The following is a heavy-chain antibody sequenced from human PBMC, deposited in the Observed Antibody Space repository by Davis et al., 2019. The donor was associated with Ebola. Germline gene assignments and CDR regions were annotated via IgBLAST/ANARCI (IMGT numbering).Heavy chain of an antibody. Sequence: PGGSLRLSCAASEFTFSNYWMSWVRQAPGKGLEWVANIKQDGSEKYYVDSVKGRFTISRDNAKNSLYLQMNSLRAEDTAVYYCAREYYGSGIDYWGQGTLVTVSS. CDR2: IKQDGSEK. CDR1: EFTFSNYW. V-gene: IGHV3-7*01. J-gene: IGHJ4*02. D-gene: IGHD3-10*01. CDR3: AREYYGSGIDY.